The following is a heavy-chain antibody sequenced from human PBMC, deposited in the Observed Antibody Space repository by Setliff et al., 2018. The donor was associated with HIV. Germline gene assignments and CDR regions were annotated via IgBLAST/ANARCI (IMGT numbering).Heavy chain of an antibody. CDR3: ARRPYYFDY. CDR2: VTHSGGT. V-gene: IGHV4-34*01. CDR1: GGSMSSYY. Sequence: SETLSLTCTVSGGSMSSYYWSWIRQPPGKGLEWIGEVTHSGGTKYNPSLKSRVTISVDTSKKQFSLKLSSVTAADTAVYYCARRPYYFDYWGQGTLVTVSS. J-gene: IGHJ4*02.